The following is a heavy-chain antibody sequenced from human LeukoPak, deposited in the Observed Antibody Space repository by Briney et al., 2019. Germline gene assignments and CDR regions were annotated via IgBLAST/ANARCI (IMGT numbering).Heavy chain of an antibody. V-gene: IGHV3-48*01. CDR2: ISSSSSTI. CDR3: ARERGRDWVYFDAFDI. Sequence: GGSLRLSCAASGLTFSSYSMNWVRQAPGKGLEWVSYISSSSSTIYYADSVKGRFTISRDNAKNSLYLQMNSLRAEDTAVYYCARERGRDWVYFDAFDIWGQGTMVTVSS. J-gene: IGHJ3*02. CDR1: GLTFSSYS. D-gene: IGHD3/OR15-3a*01.